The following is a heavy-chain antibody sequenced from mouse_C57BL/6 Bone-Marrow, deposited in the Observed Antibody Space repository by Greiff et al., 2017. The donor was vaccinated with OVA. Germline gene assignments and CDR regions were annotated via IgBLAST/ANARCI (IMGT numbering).Heavy chain of an antibody. CDR1: GYSITSGYY. Sequence: EVQLQESGPGLVKPSQSLSLTCSVTGYSITSGYYWTWIRQFPGNKLEWMGYISYDGSNNYNPSLKNRISITRDTSKNQFFLKFNSVTTEDTATYYCARVELRFPFDYWGQGTTLTVSS. D-gene: IGHD1-1*01. CDR2: ISYDGSN. V-gene: IGHV3-6*01. CDR3: ARVELRFPFDY. J-gene: IGHJ2*01.